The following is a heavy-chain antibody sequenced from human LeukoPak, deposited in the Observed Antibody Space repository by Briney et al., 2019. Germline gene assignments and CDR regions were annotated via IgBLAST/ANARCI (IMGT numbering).Heavy chain of an antibody. CDR2: ISGYNGNT. J-gene: IGHJ4*02. CDR3: ARDSFVSSGYPFY. D-gene: IGHD3-22*01. Sequence: ASVKVSCKASGYTLTSYGISWVRQAPGQGPEWMGWISGYNGNTNYAQKLQGRVTMTTDTSTNTAYMELTSLRPDDTAVYYCARDSFVSSGYPFYWGQGTLVIVSS. V-gene: IGHV1-18*01. CDR1: GYTLTSYG.